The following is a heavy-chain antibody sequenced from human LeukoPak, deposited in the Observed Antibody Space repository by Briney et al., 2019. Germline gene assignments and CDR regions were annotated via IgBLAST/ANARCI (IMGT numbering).Heavy chain of an antibody. CDR2: ISSSGSTI. Sequence: PGGSLRLSCAASGFTFSDYYMSWIRQARGKGLEWISYISSSGSTIYYTDSVKGRFTISRDNARNSLYLQMNSLRAEDTAVYYCAKLYCSSTSCSYDYWGQGTLVTVSS. D-gene: IGHD2-2*01. J-gene: IGHJ4*02. CDR3: AKLYCSSTSCSYDY. V-gene: IGHV3-11*01. CDR1: GFTFSDYY.